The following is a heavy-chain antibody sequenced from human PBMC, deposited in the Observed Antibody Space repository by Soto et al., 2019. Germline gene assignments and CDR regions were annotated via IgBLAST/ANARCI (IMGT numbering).Heavy chain of an antibody. CDR1: GFTFSSYA. Sequence: EVQLLESGGGLVQPGGSLRLSCAASGFTFSSYAMSWVRQAPGKGLEWVSAISGSGGSTYYADSVKGRFTISRDNSKNTLYLQMNSLRAEDTAVYYCAKSREEYSRTNTNGGFDYWGQGTLVTVSS. J-gene: IGHJ4*02. CDR2: ISGSGGST. CDR3: AKSREEYSRTNTNGGFDY. D-gene: IGHD6-6*01. V-gene: IGHV3-23*01.